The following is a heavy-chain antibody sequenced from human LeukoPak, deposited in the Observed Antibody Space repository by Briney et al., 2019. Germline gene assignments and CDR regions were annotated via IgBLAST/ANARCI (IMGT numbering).Heavy chain of an antibody. Sequence: SETLPLTCTVSGGSISSSRDYWGWIRQPPGKGLEWIGSIYYSGSTYYNPSLKSRVTISVDTSKNQFSLELSSVTAADTAVYYCARELSSTSPSIDYWGQGTLVTVSS. CDR2: IYYSGST. V-gene: IGHV4-39*07. CDR3: ARELSSTSPSIDY. J-gene: IGHJ4*02. CDR1: GGSISSSRDY. D-gene: IGHD2-2*01.